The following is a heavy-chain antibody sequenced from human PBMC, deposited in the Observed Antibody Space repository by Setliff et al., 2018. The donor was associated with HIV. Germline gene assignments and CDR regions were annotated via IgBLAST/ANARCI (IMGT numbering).Heavy chain of an antibody. CDR1: GFTFSNSW. D-gene: IGHD3-16*01. V-gene: IGHV3-74*03. CDR2: INTDGSSA. CDR3: ARGGANPSWFDS. Sequence: GESLKISCAASGFTFSNSWMHWVRQAPGKGLVWVSRINTDGSSATYADSVKGRFTDSRDNAKNTLYLQMDSLRAEDTAVYYCARGGANPSWFDSWGQGTLVTVSS. J-gene: IGHJ5*01.